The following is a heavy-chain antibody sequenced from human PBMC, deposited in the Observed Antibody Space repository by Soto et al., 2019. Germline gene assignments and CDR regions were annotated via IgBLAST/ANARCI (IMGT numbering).Heavy chain of an antibody. Sequence: ASVKVPCKASGYTFTSYAMHWVRQAPGQRLEWMGWINAGNGNTKYSQKFQGRVTITRDPSASTAYMELSSLRSEDTAVYYCGGGESGSPRDYYYYGMDVWGPGTLVTV. D-gene: IGHD3-16*01. CDR1: GYTFTSYA. CDR2: INAGNGNT. J-gene: IGHJ6*02. CDR3: GGGESGSPRDYYYYGMDV. V-gene: IGHV1-3*01.